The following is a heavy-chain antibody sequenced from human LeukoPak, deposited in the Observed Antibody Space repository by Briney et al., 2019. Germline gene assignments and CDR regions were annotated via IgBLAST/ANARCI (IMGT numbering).Heavy chain of an antibody. CDR3: ARDSLRYCSGDSCYYNY. V-gene: IGHV3-23*01. CDR1: GFTFSSYA. CDR2: FSGSGGST. D-gene: IGHD2-15*01. Sequence: GGSLRLSCAASGFTFSSYAMSWVRQAPGKGLECISGFSGSGGSTYYADSVKGRFTISRDNAKNSLYLQMNSLRAEDTAVYSCARDSLRYCSGDSCYYNYWGQGTLVTVSS. J-gene: IGHJ4*02.